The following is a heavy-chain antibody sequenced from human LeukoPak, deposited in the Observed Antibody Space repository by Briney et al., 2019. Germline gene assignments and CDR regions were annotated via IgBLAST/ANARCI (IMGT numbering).Heavy chain of an antibody. CDR2: VTGSGSAT. J-gene: IGHJ4*02. CDR1: GFTFRSHA. V-gene: IGHV3-23*01. CDR3: AKAMSTVMGGTDY. Sequence: PGGSLRLSCVGSGFTFRSHAMSWVRQASGKGLEWVSTVTGSGSATYYADSVKGRFIISRDNSKNTLYLQMNSLRADDTALYYCAKAMSTVMGGTDYWGQGTLVTVSS. D-gene: IGHD4-17*01.